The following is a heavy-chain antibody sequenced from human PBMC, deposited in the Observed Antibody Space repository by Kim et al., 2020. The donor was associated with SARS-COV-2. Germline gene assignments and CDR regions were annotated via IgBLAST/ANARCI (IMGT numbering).Heavy chain of an antibody. Sequence: YHRKFHGRVTLTRDTSTSTVYMELRGLRSEDTAVYYCARQLRDYYMDVWGKGTTVTVSS. J-gene: IGHJ6*03. D-gene: IGHD2-2*01. V-gene: IGHV1-46*01. CDR3: ARQLRDYYMDV.